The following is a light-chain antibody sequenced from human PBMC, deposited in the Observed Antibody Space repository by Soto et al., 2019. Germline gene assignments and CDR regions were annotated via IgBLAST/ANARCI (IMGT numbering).Light chain of an antibody. CDR2: DVS. CDR3: SAYAASDNYEV. J-gene: IGLJ1*01. CDR1: NSDVGKYDY. V-gene: IGLV2-11*01. Sequence: QSVLTQPRSVSGSPGQSVTISCTGTNSDVGKYDYVSWYQQSPGKAPKLMIYDVSKRPSGVPDRFSGSKSGITASLTISGLQAEDEAAYYCSAYAASDNYEVFGNWTKIT.